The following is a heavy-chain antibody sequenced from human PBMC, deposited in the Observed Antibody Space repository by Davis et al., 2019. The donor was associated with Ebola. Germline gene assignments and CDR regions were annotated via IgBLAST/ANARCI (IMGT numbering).Heavy chain of an antibody. D-gene: IGHD1-26*01. Sequence: ESLKISCAASGFTFTSYAMSWVRQAPGKGLEWVSSIVSSGDTTYYADSVNGRFTMSRDNSKSTVYLQMNSLRAEDTAVYYCAKFRGVGTIYYFDYWGQGTLVTVSS. CDR3: AKFRGVGTIYYFDY. J-gene: IGHJ4*02. CDR2: IVSSGDTT. V-gene: IGHV3-23*01. CDR1: GFTFTSYA.